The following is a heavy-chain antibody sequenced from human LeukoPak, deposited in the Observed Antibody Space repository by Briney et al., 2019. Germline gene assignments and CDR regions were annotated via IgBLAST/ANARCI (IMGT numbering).Heavy chain of an antibody. CDR3: ARVALGSYNWFDP. V-gene: IGHV3-9*01. J-gene: IGHJ5*02. CDR2: ISWNSGSI. D-gene: IGHD3-10*01. Sequence: PGRSLRLSCAASGFTFDDYAMHWVRQAPGKGLEWVSGISWNSGSIGYADSVKGRFTISRDNAKNSLHLQMNSLRAEDTAVYYCARVALGSYNWFDPWGQGTLVTVSS. CDR1: GFTFDDYA.